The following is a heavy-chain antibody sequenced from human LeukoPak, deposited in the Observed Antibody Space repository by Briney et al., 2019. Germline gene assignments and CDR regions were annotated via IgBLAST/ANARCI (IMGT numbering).Heavy chain of an antibody. J-gene: IGHJ4*02. CDR1: GFTFSSYS. V-gene: IGHV3-21*01. CDR2: IIRSSSYI. D-gene: IGHD3-22*01. Sequence: PGGSLRLSCAASGFTFSSYSMNWVRQAPGKGLEWVSSIIRSSSYIYYADSVKGRFTISRDNAKNSLYLQMNSLRAEDTAVYYCARGYDSSGYYRDYYFDYWGQGTLVT. CDR3: ARGYDSSGYYRDYYFDY.